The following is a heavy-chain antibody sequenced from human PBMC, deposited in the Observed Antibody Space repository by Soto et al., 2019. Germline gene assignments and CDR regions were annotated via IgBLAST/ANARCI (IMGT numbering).Heavy chain of an antibody. CDR2: IYYSGST. CDR1: GGSISSYY. V-gene: IGHV4-59*08. J-gene: IGHJ4*02. CDR3: ARLDYYGSDYYFDY. D-gene: IGHD3-10*01. Sequence: PSETLSLTCTVSGGSISSYYWSWIRQPPGKGLEWIGYIYYSGSTNYNPSLKSRVTISVDTSKNQFSLKLSSVTAADTAVYYCARLDYYGSDYYFDYWGQGTLVTV.